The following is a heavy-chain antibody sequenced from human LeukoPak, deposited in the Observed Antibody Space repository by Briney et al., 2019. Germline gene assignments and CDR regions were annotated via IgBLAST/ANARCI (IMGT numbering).Heavy chain of an antibody. D-gene: IGHD3-3*02. CDR2: ISAYNGNT. V-gene: IGHV1-18*01. CDR3: ARDHVGFLEWLPVDY. Sequence: GASVKVSCKASAYTFTSYGISWVRQAPGQGLEWMGWISAYNGNTNYAQKLQGRVTMTTDTSTSTAYMELRSLRSDDTAVYYCARDHVGFLEWLPVDYWGQGTLVTVSS. J-gene: IGHJ4*02. CDR1: AYTFTSYG.